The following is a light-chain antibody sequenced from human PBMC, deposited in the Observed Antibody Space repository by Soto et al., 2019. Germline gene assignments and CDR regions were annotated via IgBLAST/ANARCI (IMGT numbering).Light chain of an antibody. V-gene: IGKV2-28*01. CDR3: MQGLHGPWT. Sequence: DAVMTQSPLSLPVTPGEPASISCRSSQSLLHSNGNTYLDWYLQKPGQSPQLLIYLSFNRASGVPDRFSGSETGTDFTLKISRVEAEDVGVYYCMQGLHGPWTFGQGTKVEIK. J-gene: IGKJ1*01. CDR2: LSF. CDR1: QSLLHSNGNTY.